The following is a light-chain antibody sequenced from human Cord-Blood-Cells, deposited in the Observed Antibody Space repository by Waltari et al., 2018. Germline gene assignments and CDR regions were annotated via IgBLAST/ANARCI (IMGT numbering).Light chain of an antibody. CDR1: QSISSW. V-gene: IGKV1-5*01. CDR3: QQYNSYSPWT. Sequence: IQMTQSPSTLSASVGDRVTITCRASQSISSWLARYQQKPGKAPKLLIYDASSLESGVPSRFSGSGSGTEFTLTISSLQPDDFATYYCQQYNSYSPWTFGQGTKVEIK. J-gene: IGKJ1*01. CDR2: DAS.